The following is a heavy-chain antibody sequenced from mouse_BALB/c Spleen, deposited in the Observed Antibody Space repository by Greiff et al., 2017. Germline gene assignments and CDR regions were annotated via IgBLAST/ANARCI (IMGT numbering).Heavy chain of an antibody. CDR2: IYPGDGDT. CDR3: ARAGYDGVAMDY. J-gene: IGHJ4*01. Sequence: QVQLKESGAELVRPGSSVKISCKASGYAFSSYWMNWVKQRPGQGLEWIGQIYPGDGDTNYNGKFKGKATLTADKSSSTAYMQLSSLTSEDSAVYFCARAGYDGVAMDYWGQGTSVTVSS. D-gene: IGHD2-14*01. CDR1: GYAFSSYW. V-gene: IGHV1-80*01.